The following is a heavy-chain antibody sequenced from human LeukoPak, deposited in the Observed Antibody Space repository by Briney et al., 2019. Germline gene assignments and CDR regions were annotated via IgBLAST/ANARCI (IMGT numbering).Heavy chain of an antibody. V-gene: IGHV4-4*09. CDR3: ASGDSSHPWNY. D-gene: IGHD6-13*01. Sequence: ASETLSLTCTVSGGSISSYYWSWIRQPPGKGLEWIGYIYTSGSTNYNPSLKGRVTISVDTSKNQFSLKLSSVTAADTAVYYCASGDSSHPWNYWGQGTLVTVSS. J-gene: IGHJ4*02. CDR2: IYTSGST. CDR1: GGSISSYY.